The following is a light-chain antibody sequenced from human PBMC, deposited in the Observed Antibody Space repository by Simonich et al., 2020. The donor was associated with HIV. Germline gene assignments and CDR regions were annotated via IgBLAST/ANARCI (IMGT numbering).Light chain of an antibody. Sequence: QSALTQPPSASGSPGQSGTISCTGTSSDIGGYNYVSWYQQHPGKAPTLMIYEVSKRPSGVPDRFSGSKSGNTASLTVSGLQAEDEADYYCNSYAGSNNLVFGGGTKLTVL. CDR2: EVS. CDR1: SSDIGGYNY. CDR3: NSYAGSNNLV. V-gene: IGLV2-8*01. J-gene: IGLJ3*02.